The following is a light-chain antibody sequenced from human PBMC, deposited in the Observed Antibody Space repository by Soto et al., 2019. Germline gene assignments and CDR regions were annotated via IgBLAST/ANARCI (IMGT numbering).Light chain of an antibody. V-gene: IGKV3-15*01. J-gene: IGKJ1*01. Sequence: EIVLTQSPGTLSLSPGERATLSCRASQSVSSNLAWYQQKPGQAPRLLIYGASTRATGIPARFSGSGSGTEFTLTISGLQSEDFAVYYCQQYNNWPGTFGQGTKVDIK. CDR3: QQYNNWPGT. CDR2: GAS. CDR1: QSVSSN.